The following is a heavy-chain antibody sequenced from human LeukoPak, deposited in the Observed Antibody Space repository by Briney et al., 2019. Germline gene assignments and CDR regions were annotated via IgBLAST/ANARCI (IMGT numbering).Heavy chain of an antibody. J-gene: IGHJ4*02. Sequence: ASVKVSCKASGYTFTSYALHWVRQAPGQRLEWMGWINAGNVNKKYSQKFQGRVTITRDTSASTAYMELSSLRSEDTAVYYCARDSSRTKAFAYWGQGTLVTVSS. CDR1: GYTFTSYA. CDR3: ARDSSRTKAFAY. CDR2: INAGNVNK. D-gene: IGHD2-8*01. V-gene: IGHV1-3*01.